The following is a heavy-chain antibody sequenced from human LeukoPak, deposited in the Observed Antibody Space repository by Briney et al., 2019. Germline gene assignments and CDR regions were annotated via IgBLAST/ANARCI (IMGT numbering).Heavy chain of an antibody. CDR1: GFTFSSYA. V-gene: IGHV3-64*01. CDR2: ISSNGGST. CDR3: VRAYEDIVVVPAAIPYYMDV. D-gene: IGHD2-2*02. Sequence: GGSLRLSCAASGFTFSSYAMHWVRQAPGKGLEYVSAISSNGGSTYYANSVKGRFTISRDNSKNTLYLQMGSLRAEDMAVYYCVRAYEDIVVVPAAIPYYMDVWGKGTTVTVSS. J-gene: IGHJ6*03.